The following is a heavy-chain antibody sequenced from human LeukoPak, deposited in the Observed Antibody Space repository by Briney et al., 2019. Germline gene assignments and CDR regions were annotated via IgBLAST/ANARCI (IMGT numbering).Heavy chain of an antibody. CDR1: GASISSPDFY. V-gene: IGHV4-39*02. CDR3: ARGAMIAKPGDH. D-gene: IGHD2-21*01. J-gene: IGHJ4*02. CDR2: IYYSGNT. Sequence: SETLSLTCSVSGASISSPDFYWSWIRQPPGKGLEWVGSIYYSGNTYYNPSLESRVTISLDTSNNHLSLRVNSVSATDTAVYYCARGAMIAKPGDHWGRGTLVSVSS.